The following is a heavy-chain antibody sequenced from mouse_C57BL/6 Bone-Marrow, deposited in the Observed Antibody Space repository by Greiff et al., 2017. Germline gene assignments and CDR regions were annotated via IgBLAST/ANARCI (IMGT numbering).Heavy chain of an antibody. CDR1: GYTFTSYW. Sequence: VQLQQPGAELVKPGASVKLSCKASGYTFTSYWMHWVKQRPGQGLEWIGMIHPNSGSTNYNEKFKGKATLTVDKSSSTAYMQLSSLTSEDSAVYYCARGGWLYFADWGQGTLVTVSA. J-gene: IGHJ3*01. V-gene: IGHV1-64*01. CDR2: IHPNSGST. D-gene: IGHD2-3*01. CDR3: ARGGWLYFAD.